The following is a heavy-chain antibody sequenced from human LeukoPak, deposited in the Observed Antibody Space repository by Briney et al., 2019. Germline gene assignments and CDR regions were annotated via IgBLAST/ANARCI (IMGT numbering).Heavy chain of an antibody. CDR1: GYTFTSYG. CDR2: ISGSTGTT. Sequence: ASVKVSCKASGYTFTSYGISWVRQAPGQGLEWMGWISGSTGTTNYAQDTQDRVTFTADTSTGTAYMELRSLTSDDTATYFCVRSGRATYYYFDVWGQGTLVTVSS. D-gene: IGHD5-12*01. V-gene: IGHV1-18*01. CDR3: VRSGRATYYYFDV. J-gene: IGHJ4*02.